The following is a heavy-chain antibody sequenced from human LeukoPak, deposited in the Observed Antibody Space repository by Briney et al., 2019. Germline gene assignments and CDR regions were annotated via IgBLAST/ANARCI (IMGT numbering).Heavy chain of an antibody. D-gene: IGHD6-19*01. Sequence: GGSLRLSCAASGFTLSSYGMHWVRQAPGKGLEWVAVIWYDRSNKYYADSVKGRFTISRDNSKNTLYLQMNSLRAEDTAVYYCARGQAVALFDYWGQGTLVTVSS. CDR3: ARGQAVALFDY. J-gene: IGHJ4*02. V-gene: IGHV3-33*01. CDR1: GFTLSSYG. CDR2: IWYDRSNK.